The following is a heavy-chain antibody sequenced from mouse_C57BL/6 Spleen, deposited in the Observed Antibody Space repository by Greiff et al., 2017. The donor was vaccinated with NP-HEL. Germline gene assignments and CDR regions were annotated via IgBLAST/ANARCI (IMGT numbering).Heavy chain of an antibody. V-gene: IGHV1-53*01. CDR1: GYTFTSYW. CDR3: ARSPLNWDWFAY. CDR2: INPSNGGT. J-gene: IGHJ3*01. D-gene: IGHD4-1*01. Sequence: QVQLQQPGTELVKPGASVKLSCKASGYTFTSYWMHWVKQRPGQGLEWIGNINPSNGGTNYNEKFKSKATLTVDKPSSTAYMQLSSLTSEDSAVYYCARSPLNWDWFAYWGQGTLVTVSA.